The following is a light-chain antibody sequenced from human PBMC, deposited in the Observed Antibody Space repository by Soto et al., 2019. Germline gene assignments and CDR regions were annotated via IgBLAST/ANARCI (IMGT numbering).Light chain of an antibody. V-gene: IGKV1-39*01. CDR1: QSISSY. J-gene: IGKJ1*01. Sequence: DIQITQSPSSLSASVGDRVTITCRASQSISSYLNWYQQKPGKAPKLLIYAASSLQSGVPSRFSGSGSGTEFTLTISILQPDDFATYYCQHYNSYSEAFGQGTKVDIK. CDR3: QHYNSYSEA. CDR2: AAS.